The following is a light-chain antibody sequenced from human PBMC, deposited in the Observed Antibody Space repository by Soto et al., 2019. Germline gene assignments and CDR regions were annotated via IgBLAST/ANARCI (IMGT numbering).Light chain of an antibody. CDR3: QQYNNWPPPT. Sequence: EIVMTQSPASLSVSPGDSATLSCRASQNVRSDVAWYQHKPGQAPRLLIYGASTRAIGIPARFSGSGSGTEFPLTITSLQSEDFEVYFCQQYNNWPPPTFGGGTKVEIK. CDR2: GAS. J-gene: IGKJ4*01. V-gene: IGKV3-15*01. CDR1: QNVRSD.